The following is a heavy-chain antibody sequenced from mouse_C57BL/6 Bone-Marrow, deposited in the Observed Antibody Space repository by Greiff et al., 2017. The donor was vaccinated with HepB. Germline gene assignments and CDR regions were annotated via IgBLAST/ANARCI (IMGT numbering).Heavy chain of an antibody. Sequence: QVQLKQPGAELVRPGTSVKLSCKASGYTFTSYWMHWVKQSPGQGLEWIGVIDPSDSYTNYNQKFKGKATLTVDTSSSTAYMQLSSLTSEDSAVYYCARWGALWGQGTTLTVSS. CDR2: IDPSDSYT. CDR1: GYTFTSYW. V-gene: IGHV1-59*01. J-gene: IGHJ2*01. CDR3: ARWGAL.